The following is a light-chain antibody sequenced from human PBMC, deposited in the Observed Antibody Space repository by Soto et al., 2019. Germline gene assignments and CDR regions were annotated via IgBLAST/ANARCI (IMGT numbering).Light chain of an antibody. V-gene: IGKV3-15*01. CDR3: QHYDIWPLT. CDR2: AAS. CDR1: QSVRSN. J-gene: IGKJ4*01. Sequence: EIVMTQSPATLSVSPGERATLSCRASQSVRSNLAWHQRKPGQAPRLLIYAASTRATGVPARFSGSGSGTEFTLTISDLQSEDFAVYFCQHYDIWPLTFGGGTKVDIK.